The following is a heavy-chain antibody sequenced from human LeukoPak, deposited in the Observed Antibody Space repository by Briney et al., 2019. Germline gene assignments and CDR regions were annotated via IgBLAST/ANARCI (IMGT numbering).Heavy chain of an antibody. CDR2: INHSGST. Sequence: SETLSLTCAVYGGSFSGYYWSWIRQPPGKGLEWIGEINHSGSTNYNPSLKSRVTISVDTSKNKLSLKLSSVTAADTAVYYCARGRFYYGSGSLLYFDYWGQGTLVTVSS. J-gene: IGHJ4*02. CDR1: GGSFSGYY. D-gene: IGHD3-10*01. V-gene: IGHV4-34*01. CDR3: ARGRFYYGSGSLLYFDY.